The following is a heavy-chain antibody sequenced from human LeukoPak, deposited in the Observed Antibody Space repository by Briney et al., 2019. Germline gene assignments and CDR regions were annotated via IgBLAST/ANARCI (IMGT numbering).Heavy chain of an antibody. Sequence: GGSLRLSCAASGFTFSSYAMHWVRQAPGKGLEWVAVISYDGSNKYYADSVKGRFTISRDNAKNTLYLQMNSLRAEDTAVYYCANLDWNYGDDYWGQGTLVTVSS. CDR1: GFTFSSYA. CDR3: ANLDWNYGDDY. CDR2: ISYDGSNK. D-gene: IGHD1-7*01. J-gene: IGHJ4*02. V-gene: IGHV3-30-3*01.